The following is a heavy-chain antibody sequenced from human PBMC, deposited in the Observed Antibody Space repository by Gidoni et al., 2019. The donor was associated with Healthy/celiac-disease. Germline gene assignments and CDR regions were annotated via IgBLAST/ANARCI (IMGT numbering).Heavy chain of an antibody. Sequence: EVQLVESGGGLVKPGGSLRLSCAASGFTFSNAWMSWVRQAPGKGLEWVGRIKSKTDGGTTDYAAPVKGRFTISRDDSKNTLYLQMNSLKTEDTAVYYCTTDMRLVGATPLYGMDVWGQGTTVTVSS. CDR2: IKSKTDGGTT. V-gene: IGHV3-15*01. J-gene: IGHJ6*02. CDR1: GFTFSNAW. CDR3: TTDMRLVGATPLYGMDV. D-gene: IGHD1-26*01.